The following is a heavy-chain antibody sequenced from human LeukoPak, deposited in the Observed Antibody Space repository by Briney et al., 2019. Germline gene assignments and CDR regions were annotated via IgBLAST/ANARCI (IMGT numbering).Heavy chain of an antibody. CDR1: GFTVSSNY. CDR3: ARGTVTMVDY. V-gene: IGHV3-66*01. CDR2: IYSGGST. J-gene: IGHJ4*02. D-gene: IGHD3-10*01. Sequence: GGSLRLSCAASGFTVSSNYMSWVRQAPGRGLEWVSVIYSGGSTYYADSVKGRFTISRDNSKNTPFLQMNSLRAGDTAVYYCARGTVTMVDYWGQGTLVTVSS.